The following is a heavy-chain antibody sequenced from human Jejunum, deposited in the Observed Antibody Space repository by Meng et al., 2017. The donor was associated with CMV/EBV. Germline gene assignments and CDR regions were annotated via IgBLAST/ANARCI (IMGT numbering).Heavy chain of an antibody. V-gene: IGHV3-30*02. Sequence: FVASGFSFRAYPMPWVRQTPGKGLEWLAYIQFDGSDKYYPDSVKGRFASSRDNSKNTLYLQMDSLRPDDSAVYYCAKHTYSNGLDVWGQGTTVTVSS. CDR2: IQFDGSDK. CDR1: GFSFRAYP. D-gene: IGHD2-15*01. CDR3: AKHTYSNGLDV. J-gene: IGHJ6*02.